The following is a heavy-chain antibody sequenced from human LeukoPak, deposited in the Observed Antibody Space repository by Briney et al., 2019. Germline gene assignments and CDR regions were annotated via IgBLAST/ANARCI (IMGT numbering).Heavy chain of an antibody. CDR2: IYHSGST. Sequence: SETLSLTCAVSGYSLSSDNYWVWIRQPPGQGLEWTGGIYHSGSTYYNPSLKSRVTMSVDTSKNQFSLKLGSVTAADTAVYYCARAPRDSSSSNYMRRFDYWGQGTLVTVSS. V-gene: IGHV4-38-2*01. CDR3: ARAPRDSSSSNYMRRFDY. CDR1: GYSLSSDNY. D-gene: IGHD3-22*01. J-gene: IGHJ4*02.